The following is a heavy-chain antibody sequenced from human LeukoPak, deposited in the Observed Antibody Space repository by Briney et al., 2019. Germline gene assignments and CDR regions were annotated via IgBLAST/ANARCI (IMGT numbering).Heavy chain of an antibody. CDR2: FDPEDGET. CDR1: GYTLTELS. V-gene: IGHV1-24*01. CDR3: ATSRITMIAGSLDAFDI. D-gene: IGHD3-22*01. Sequence: GASVKVSCKVSGYTLTELSMHWVRQAPGKGLEWMGGFDPEDGETIYAQKFQGRVTMTEDTSTDTAYMELSSLRSEDTAVCYCATSRITMIAGSLDAFDIWGQGTMVTVSS. J-gene: IGHJ3*02.